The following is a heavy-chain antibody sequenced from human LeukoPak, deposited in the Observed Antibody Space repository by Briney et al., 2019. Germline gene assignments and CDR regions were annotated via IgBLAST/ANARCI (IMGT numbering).Heavy chain of an antibody. CDR3: ARSRDTVTGGLLLRFSGGYYYYGMDV. D-gene: IGHD4-17*01. CDR1: GFTFTSSA. Sequence: SVKVSCKASGFTFTSSAMQWVRQARGQRLEWIGWIVVGSGNTNYAQKFQERVTITRDMSTSTAYMELSSLRSEDTAVYYCARSRDTVTGGLLLRFSGGYYYYGMDVWGQGTTVTVSS. CDR2: IVVGSGNT. V-gene: IGHV1-58*02. J-gene: IGHJ6*02.